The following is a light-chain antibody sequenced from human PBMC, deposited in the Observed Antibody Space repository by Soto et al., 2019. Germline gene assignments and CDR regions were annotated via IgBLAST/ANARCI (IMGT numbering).Light chain of an antibody. J-gene: IGKJ2*01. CDR3: QQYGSAPYT. CDR2: GAS. CDR1: QSIGISS. Sequence: EIVLTQSPGTLSLSPGERATLSCRASQSIGISSLDWYQHKPGQTPRLLIYGASNRAAGVPARFRGSGSGRYISLIISGLEPEEFGVYDCQQYGSAPYTFGHGTKLEIK. V-gene: IGKV3-20*01.